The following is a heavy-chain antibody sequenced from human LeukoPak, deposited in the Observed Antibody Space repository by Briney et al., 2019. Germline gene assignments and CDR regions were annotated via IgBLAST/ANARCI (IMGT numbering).Heavy chain of an antibody. D-gene: IGHD3-10*01. CDR2: ISAYNGNT. Sequence: ASVKVSCKASGYTFTSYGISWVRQAPGQGLEWMGWISAYNGNTNYAQKLQGRVTMTRNTSISTAYMELSSLRSEDTAVYYCARALGRAPSMVRGVRNYGMDVWGQGTTVTVSS. V-gene: IGHV1-18*01. CDR1: GYTFTSYG. CDR3: ARALGRAPSMVRGVRNYGMDV. J-gene: IGHJ6*02.